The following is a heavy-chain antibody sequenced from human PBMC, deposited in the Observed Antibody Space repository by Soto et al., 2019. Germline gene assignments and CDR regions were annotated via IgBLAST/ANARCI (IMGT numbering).Heavy chain of an antibody. J-gene: IGHJ6*03. CDR2: ISAYNGNT. CDR3: ASGNWKEDYYYYYMDV. V-gene: IGHV1-18*01. CDR1: GYTFTSYG. Sequence: ASVKVSCKASGYTFTSYGISWVRQAPGQGLEWMGWISAYNGNTNYAQKLQGRVTMTTDTSTSTAYMELRSLRSDDTAVYYCASGNWKEDYYYYYMDVWGKGTTVTVSS. D-gene: IGHD1-1*01.